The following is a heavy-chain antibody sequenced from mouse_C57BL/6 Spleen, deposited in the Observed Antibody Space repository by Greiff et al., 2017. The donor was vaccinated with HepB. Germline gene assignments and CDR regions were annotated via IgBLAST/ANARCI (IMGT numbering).Heavy chain of an antibody. V-gene: IGHV1-9*01. CDR2: ILPGSGST. J-gene: IGHJ4*01. CDR3: ARVEAYDGYYVGAMDY. D-gene: IGHD2-3*01. Sequence: QVQLQQSGAELMKPGASVKLSCKATGYTFTGYWIEWVKQRPGHGLEWIGEILPGSGSTNYNEKFKGKATFTADTSSNTAYMQLSSLTTEDSAIYYCARVEAYDGYYVGAMDYWGQGTSVTVSS. CDR1: GYTFTGYW.